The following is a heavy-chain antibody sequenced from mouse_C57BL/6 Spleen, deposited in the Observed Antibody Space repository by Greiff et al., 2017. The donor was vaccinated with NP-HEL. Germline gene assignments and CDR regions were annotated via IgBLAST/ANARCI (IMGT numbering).Heavy chain of an antibody. CDR2: IYPGDGDT. CDR3: ARNPDYFDY. CDR1: GYAFSSSW. J-gene: IGHJ2*01. V-gene: IGHV1-82*01. Sequence: QVQLQQSGPELVKPGASVKISCKASGYAFSSSWMNWVKQRPGKGLEWIGRIYPGDGDTNYNGKFKGKATLTADKSSSTAYMQLSSLTSEDSAVYFCARNPDYFDYWGQGTTLTGSS.